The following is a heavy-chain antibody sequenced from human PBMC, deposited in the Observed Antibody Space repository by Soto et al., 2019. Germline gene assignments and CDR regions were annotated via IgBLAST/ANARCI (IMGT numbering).Heavy chain of an antibody. J-gene: IGHJ2*01. V-gene: IGHV4-59*01. CDR2: IYYSGST. CDR3: SRGRHCIGSSSTVLAFRLHGSSDL. Sequence: PGKGLEWIGYIYYSGSTNYNPSLKSRVTISVDTSKNQFSLKLSSVTAADTAVYYCSRGRHCIGSSSTVLAFRLHGSSDL. D-gene: IGHD2-2*01.